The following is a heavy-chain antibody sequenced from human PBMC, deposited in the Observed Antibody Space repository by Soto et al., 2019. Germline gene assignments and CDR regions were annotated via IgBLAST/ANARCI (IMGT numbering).Heavy chain of an antibody. D-gene: IGHD6-13*01. J-gene: IGHJ5*02. V-gene: IGHV4-39*01. CDR2: IYYSGST. CDR3: ARLGIAADNNWLDP. Sequence: SETLSLTCTVSGGSISSSSYCWGGIRQPPGKGLEWIGSIYYSGSTYYNPSLKSRVTISVDTSKNQFSLKLSSVTAADTAVYYCARLGIAADNNWLDPWGQGTLVTVSS. CDR1: GGSISSSSYC.